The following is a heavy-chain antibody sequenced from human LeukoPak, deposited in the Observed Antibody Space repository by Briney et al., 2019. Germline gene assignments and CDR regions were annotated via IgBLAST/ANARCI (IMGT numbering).Heavy chain of an antibody. CDR2: IIPIFGTA. D-gene: IGHD3-3*01. Sequence: SVKVSCKASGGTFSSYAISWVRQAPGQGLEWMGGIIPIFGTANYAQKFQGRVTITTDESTSTAYMELSSLRSEDTAVYYCAALDPAGLRSPFDYWGQGTLVTVSS. CDR3: AALDPAGLRSPFDY. V-gene: IGHV1-69*05. CDR1: GGTFSSYA. J-gene: IGHJ4*02.